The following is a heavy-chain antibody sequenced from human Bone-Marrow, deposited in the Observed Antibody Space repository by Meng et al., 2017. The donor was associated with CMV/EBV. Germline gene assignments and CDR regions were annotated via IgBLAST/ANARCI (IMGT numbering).Heavy chain of an antibody. CDR3: ARDRPLRFLEWLSRPTLDY. D-gene: IGHD3-3*01. V-gene: IGHV3-13*01. J-gene: IGHJ4*02. CDR1: GFTFSSYD. CDR2: IGTAGDT. Sequence: GGSLRLSCAASGFTFSSYDMHWVRQATGKGLEWVSAIGTAGDTYYPGSVKGQFTISRDNAKNSLYLQMNSLRAEDTAVYYCARDRPLRFLEWLSRPTLDYWGQGTLFTVSS.